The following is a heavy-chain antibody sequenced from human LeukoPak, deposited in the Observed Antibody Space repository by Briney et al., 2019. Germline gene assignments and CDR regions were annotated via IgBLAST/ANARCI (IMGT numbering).Heavy chain of an antibody. J-gene: IGHJ4*02. CDR3: ARDFDYRTDTDY. D-gene: IGHD4-11*01. CDR2: ISAYDGNT. CDR1: GYSFTSHG. V-gene: IGHV1-18*04. Sequence: ASVKVSCKASGYSFTSHGISWVRQAPGQGLEWMGWISAYDGNTNYAQKFQDRVIMTTDTSTSTAYMELRSLRSDDTAVYYCARDFDYRTDTDYWGQGTLVTVSS.